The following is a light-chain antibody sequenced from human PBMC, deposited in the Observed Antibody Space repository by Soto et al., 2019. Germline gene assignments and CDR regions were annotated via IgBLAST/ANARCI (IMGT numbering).Light chain of an antibody. CDR1: RSISSW. CDR2: KVS. CDR3: QQYSNYPRT. Sequence: IQMPQTPSTLSESVGVTVTITCPASRSISSWLAWYQQKTGRALKFLISKVSSLESGVSSRYSGSESGTEFTLTISSLQPDDFATYYCQQYSNYPRTFGQGTKVDIK. J-gene: IGKJ1*01. V-gene: IGKV1-5*03.